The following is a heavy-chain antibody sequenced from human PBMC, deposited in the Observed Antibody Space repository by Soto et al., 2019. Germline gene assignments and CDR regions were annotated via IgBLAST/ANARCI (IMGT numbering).Heavy chain of an antibody. J-gene: IGHJ6*03. V-gene: IGHV4-34*01. CDR3: ANLRRDRYGSGSFYYYYYMDG. D-gene: IGHD3-10*01. Sequence: SETLSLTCAVYGGSFSGYYWSWIRQPPGKGLEWIGEINHSGSTNYNPSLKSRVTISVDTSKNQFSLKLSSVTAADTAVYYCANLRRDRYGSGSFYYYYYMDGWGKGTTVTVSS. CDR2: INHSGST. CDR1: GGSFSGYY.